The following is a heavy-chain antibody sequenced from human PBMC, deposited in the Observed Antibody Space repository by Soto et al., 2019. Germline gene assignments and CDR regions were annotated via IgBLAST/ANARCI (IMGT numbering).Heavy chain of an antibody. J-gene: IGHJ4*02. D-gene: IGHD5-18*01. V-gene: IGHV1-69*13. CDR3: ARDLSYGFSDCYFDY. CDR2: IIPIFGTA. CDR1: GGTFSSYA. Sequence: ASVKVSCKASGGTFSSYAISWVRQAPGQGLEWMGGIIPIFGTANYAQKFQGRVTITADESTSTAYMELSSLRSEDTAVYYCARDLSYGFSDCYFDYWGQGTLVTVSS.